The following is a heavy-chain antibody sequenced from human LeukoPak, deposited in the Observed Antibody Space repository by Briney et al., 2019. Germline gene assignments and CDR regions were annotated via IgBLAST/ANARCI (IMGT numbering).Heavy chain of an antibody. J-gene: IGHJ5*02. CDR2: INRSGST. CDR3: ARGGDIVVVPAAPRGYNWFDP. CDR1: GGSFSGYY. Sequence: SETLSLTCAVYGGSFSGYYWSWIRQPPGKGLEWIGEINRSGSTNYNPSLKSRVTISVDTSKNQFSLKLSSVTAADTAVYYCARGGDIVVVPAAPRGYNWFDPWGQGTLVTVSS. V-gene: IGHV4-34*01. D-gene: IGHD2-2*01.